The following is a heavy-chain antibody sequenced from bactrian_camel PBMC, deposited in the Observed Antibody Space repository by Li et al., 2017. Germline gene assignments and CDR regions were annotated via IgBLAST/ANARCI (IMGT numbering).Heavy chain of an antibody. CDR1: GLTASNYC. CDR2: VDGAGYT. CDR3: ALDPGASHCSGGSWTAQTLGLF. J-gene: IGHJ4*01. V-gene: IGHV3S57*01. D-gene: IGHD6*01. Sequence: QVQLVESGGGTVQAGGSLKLSCIVSGLTASNYCMGWFRQAPGKERDGVAAVDGAGYTSYARSVRGRFTISKDNAKNTLYLQMNSLEPEDTAMYYCALDPGASHCSGGSWTAQTLGLFWGQGTQVTVS.